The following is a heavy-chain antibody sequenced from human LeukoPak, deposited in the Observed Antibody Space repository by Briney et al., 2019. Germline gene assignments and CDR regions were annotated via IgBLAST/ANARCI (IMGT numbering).Heavy chain of an antibody. V-gene: IGHV1-46*01. CDR2: INPSGGST. J-gene: IGHJ4*02. CDR3: ARDLSPRLSFDY. D-gene: IGHD3-16*02. CDR1: GYTFTSYY. Sequence: ASVKVSSKASGYTFTSYYMHWVRQAPGQGLEWMGIINPSGGSTSYAQKFQGRVTMTRDTSTSTVYMELSSLRSEDTAVYYCARDLSPRLSFDYWGQGTLVTVSS.